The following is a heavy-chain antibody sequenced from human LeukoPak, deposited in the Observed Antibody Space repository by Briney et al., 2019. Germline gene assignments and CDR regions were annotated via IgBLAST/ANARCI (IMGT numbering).Heavy chain of an antibody. CDR1: GGSISNNY. J-gene: IGHJ4*02. V-gene: IGHV4-59*08. CDR3: ARRYSNGWYFDY. Sequence: SETLSLTCSVSGGSISNNYWSWIRQPPGKGLEWMGYIFYSGSSDSNPSLKSRVTISVDTSKNQFSLKLTSVTAADTAVYYCARRYSNGWYFDYWGQGTLVTVSS. D-gene: IGHD6-19*01. CDR2: IFYSGSS.